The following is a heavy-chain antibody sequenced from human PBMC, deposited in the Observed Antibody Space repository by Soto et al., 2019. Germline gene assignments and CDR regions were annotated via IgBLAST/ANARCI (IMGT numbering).Heavy chain of an antibody. CDR2: ISPYNGHT. V-gene: IGHV1-18*01. Sequence: ASVKVSCKASGYTFTNYGISWVRQAPGQGLEWMGWISPYNGHTHYTQRFQGRVTMTTDTSTTTAFMELRSLSSDDTAVYYCAREDFGDKIDYWGQGALVTVSS. D-gene: IGHD3-10*01. J-gene: IGHJ4*02. CDR1: GYTFTNYG. CDR3: AREDFGDKIDY.